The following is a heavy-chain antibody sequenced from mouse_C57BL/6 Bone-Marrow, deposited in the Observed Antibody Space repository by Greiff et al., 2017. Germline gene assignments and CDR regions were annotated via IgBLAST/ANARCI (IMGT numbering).Heavy chain of an antibody. V-gene: IGHV1-64*01. CDR2: IHPNSGST. Sequence: QVQLLQPGAELVKPGASVKLSCKASGYTFTSYWMHWVKQRPGQGLEWIGMIHPNSGSTNYNEKFKSKATLTADKSSSTAYMQLSSLTSEDSAVYYCPRPLRWYFDVWGTGTTVTVSS. J-gene: IGHJ1*03. D-gene: IGHD1-1*01. CDR3: PRPLRWYFDV. CDR1: GYTFTSYW.